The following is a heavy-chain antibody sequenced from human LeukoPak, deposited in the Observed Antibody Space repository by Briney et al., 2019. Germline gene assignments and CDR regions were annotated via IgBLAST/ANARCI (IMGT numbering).Heavy chain of an antibody. CDR2: IWYDGSNK. Sequence: GGSLRLSCAASGFTFSSYAMSWVRQAPGKGLEWVAVIWYDGSNKYYADSVKGRFTISRDNSKNTLYLQMNSLRAEDTAVYYCAKERLQYYYDNSGFDYWGQGTLVTVSS. D-gene: IGHD3-22*01. V-gene: IGHV3-33*06. J-gene: IGHJ4*02. CDR1: GFTFSSYA. CDR3: AKERLQYYYDNSGFDY.